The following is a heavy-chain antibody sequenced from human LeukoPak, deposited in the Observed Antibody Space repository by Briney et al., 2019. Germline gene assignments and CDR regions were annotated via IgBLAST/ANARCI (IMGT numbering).Heavy chain of an antibody. CDR2: INPNSGGT. CDR3: AGGAVAGSWYFDY. CDR1: GYTFTGYY. Sequence: ASVKVSCKASGYTFTGYYMHWVRQAPGQGLEWMGWINPNSGGTNYAQKFQGRVTMTRDTSISTAYMELSRLRSDDTAVYYCAGGAVAGSWYFDYWGQGTLVTVSS. J-gene: IGHJ4*02. V-gene: IGHV1-2*02. D-gene: IGHD6-19*01.